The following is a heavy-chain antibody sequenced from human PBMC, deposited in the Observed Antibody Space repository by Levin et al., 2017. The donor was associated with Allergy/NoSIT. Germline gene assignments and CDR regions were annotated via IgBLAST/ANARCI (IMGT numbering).Heavy chain of an antibody. CDR2: IHHSGSA. D-gene: IGHD3-10*01. CDR1: GDSMNRRDFY. J-gene: IGHJ6*02. Sequence: SSETLSLTCTVSGDSMNRRDFYWSWIRQHPGKGLEWIGFIHHSGSAYYNPSLKSRLSMSLDTSESQFSLKLTSVTVADTAVYFCARDECAWFGECYGMDVWGQGTTVIVSS. V-gene: IGHV4-31*03. CDR3: ARDECAWFGECYGMDV.